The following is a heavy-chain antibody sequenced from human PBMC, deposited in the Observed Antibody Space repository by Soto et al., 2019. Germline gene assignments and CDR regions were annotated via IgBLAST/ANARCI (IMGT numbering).Heavy chain of an antibody. CDR1: GFTFSSYG. J-gene: IGHJ4*02. D-gene: IGHD3-22*01. CDR2: IWYDGSNK. CDR3: AREEEYYYDSSGYYSLGVFDY. Sequence: PGGSLRLSCAASGFTFSSYGMHWVRQAPGKGLEWVAVIWYDGSNKYYADSVKGRFTISRDNSKNTLYLQMNSLRAEDTAVYYCAREEEYYYDSSGYYSLGVFDYCGQGTLVTVSS. V-gene: IGHV3-33*01.